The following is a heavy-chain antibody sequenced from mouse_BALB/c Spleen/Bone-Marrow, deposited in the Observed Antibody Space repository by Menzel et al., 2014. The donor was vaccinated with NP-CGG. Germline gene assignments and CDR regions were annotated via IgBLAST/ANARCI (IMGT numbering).Heavy chain of an antibody. V-gene: IGHV1-9*01. Sequence: QVQLQQSGAELMKPGASVKISCKATGYTFSNYWMEWVKQRPGHGLEWIGEILPGSGSTNYNEKFTGKATFTADTSSNPAYLQLSSLTSADSAVYYCASGDCFDYWGQGTTLTVSS. CDR1: GYTFSNYW. CDR2: ILPGSGST. J-gene: IGHJ2*01. CDR3: ASGDCFDY.